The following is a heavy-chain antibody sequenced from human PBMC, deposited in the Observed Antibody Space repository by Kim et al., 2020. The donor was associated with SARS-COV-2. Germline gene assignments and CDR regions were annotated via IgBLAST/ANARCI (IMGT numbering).Heavy chain of an antibody. CDR2: ISGSGGNT. J-gene: IGHJ6*02. CDR1: GFTFSSYA. D-gene: IGHD2-2*01. Sequence: GGSLRLSCAASGFTFSSYAMNWVRQGPGKGLEWVSIISGSGGNTYYADSVKGRFTISRDNSRNTLYLQINSLRAEDTAVYYCAKDGPRGCTSASCSSPDVWGQGTTVTVSS. V-gene: IGHV3-23*01. CDR3: AKDGPRGCTSASCSSPDV.